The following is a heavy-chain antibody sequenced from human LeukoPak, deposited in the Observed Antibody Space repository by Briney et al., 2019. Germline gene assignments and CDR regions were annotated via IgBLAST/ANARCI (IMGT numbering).Heavy chain of an antibody. Sequence: PETLSLTCAVYGGSFSGYYWSWIRQPPGKGLEWIGEINHSGSTNNNPSLKSRVTISVDTSKNQFSLKMSSVTAADTAVYYCARGLSAIVHWGQGTLVTVSS. D-gene: IGHD2-21*02. J-gene: IGHJ4*02. CDR3: ARGLSAIVH. CDR2: INHSGST. CDR1: GGSFSGYY. V-gene: IGHV4-34*01.